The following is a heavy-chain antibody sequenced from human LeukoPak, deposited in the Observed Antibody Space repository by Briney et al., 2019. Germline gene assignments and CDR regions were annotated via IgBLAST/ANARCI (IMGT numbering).Heavy chain of an antibody. V-gene: IGHV1-2*02. J-gene: IGHJ5*02. Sequence: ASVKVSCKASGYTFTGYYMHWVLQAPGQGLVWMGWINPNSGGTNYAQKFQGRVTMTRDASISTAYMELSRLRSDDTAVYYCAVLWFGELPNWFDPWGQGTLVTVSS. CDR3: AVLWFGELPNWFDP. D-gene: IGHD3-10*01. CDR1: GYTFTGYY. CDR2: INPNSGGT.